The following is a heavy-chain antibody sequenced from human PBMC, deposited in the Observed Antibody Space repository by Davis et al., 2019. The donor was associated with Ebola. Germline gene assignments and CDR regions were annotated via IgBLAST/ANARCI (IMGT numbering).Heavy chain of an antibody. J-gene: IGHJ4*02. D-gene: IGHD1-26*01. CDR1: GFTVSSNY. V-gene: IGHV3-53*01. Sequence: GESLKISCAASGFTVSSNYMSWVRQAPGKGLEWVSVIYSGGSTYYADSVKGRFTISRDNSKNTLYLQMNSLRAEDTAVYYCAKEKGDGAVDYWGQGTLVTVSS. CDR2: IYSGGST. CDR3: AKEKGDGAVDY.